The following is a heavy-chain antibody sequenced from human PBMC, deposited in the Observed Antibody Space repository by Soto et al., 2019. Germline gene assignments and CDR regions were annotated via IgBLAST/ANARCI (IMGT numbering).Heavy chain of an antibody. CDR2: IYPGDSDT. CDR3: ARHVGCSSTSCYYYYYYYGMDV. Sequence: GESLKISCKGSGYSFTSYWIGWVRQMPGKGLEWMGIIYPGDSDTRYSPSFQGQVTISADKSISTAYLQWSSLKASDTAMYYCARHVGCSSTSCYYYYYYYGMDVWGQGTTVTVSS. CDR1: GYSFTSYW. D-gene: IGHD2-2*01. J-gene: IGHJ6*02. V-gene: IGHV5-51*01.